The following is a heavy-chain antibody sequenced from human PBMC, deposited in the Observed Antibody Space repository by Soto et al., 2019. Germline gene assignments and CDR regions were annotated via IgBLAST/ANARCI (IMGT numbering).Heavy chain of an antibody. V-gene: IGHV1-46*01. Sequence: ASVKVSCKASGYTFTSYYMHWVRQAPGQGLEWMGIINPSGGSTNYAQKFQGRVTMTRDTSTSTVYMELSSLRSEDTAVYYCATGITIFGVPPSGMDVWGQGTTVTVSS. CDR3: ATGITIFGVPPSGMDV. CDR1: GYTFTSYY. J-gene: IGHJ6*02. D-gene: IGHD3-3*01. CDR2: INPSGGST.